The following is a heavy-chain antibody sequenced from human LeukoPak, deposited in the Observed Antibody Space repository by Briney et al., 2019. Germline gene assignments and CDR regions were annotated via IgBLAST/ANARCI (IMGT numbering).Heavy chain of an antibody. Sequence: SETLSLTCPVSGGSISSSNYYWGWIRQPPGKGPEWIGSVYYSGSAYYNPSLKSRVTISVDTSKNQFSLNLSSVTAADTAVYYCARHGYKYAKWALDYWGQGTLVTVSS. CDR2: VYYSGSA. CDR3: ARHGYKYAKWALDY. V-gene: IGHV4-39*01. D-gene: IGHD5-24*01. J-gene: IGHJ4*02. CDR1: GGSISSSNYY.